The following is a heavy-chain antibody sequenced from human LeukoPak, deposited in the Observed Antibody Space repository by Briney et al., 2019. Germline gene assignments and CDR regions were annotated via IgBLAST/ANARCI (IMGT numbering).Heavy chain of an antibody. J-gene: IGHJ6*03. CDR1: GGSISSYY. CDR3: ARDRPVVAARPYYYYMDV. Sequence: PSETLSLTCTVSGGSISSYYWSWIRQPAGKGLEWIGRIYTSGSTNYNPSLKSRVTMSVDTSKNQFSLKLSSVTAADTAVYYCARDRPVVAARPYYYYMDVWGKGTTVTVSS. V-gene: IGHV4-4*07. D-gene: IGHD2-15*01. CDR2: IYTSGST.